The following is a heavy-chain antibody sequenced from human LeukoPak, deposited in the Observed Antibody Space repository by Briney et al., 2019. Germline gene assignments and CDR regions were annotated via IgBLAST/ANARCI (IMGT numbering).Heavy chain of an antibody. V-gene: IGHV3-48*03. J-gene: IGHJ4*02. Sequence: GGSLRLSGAASGLTFSSYEMNWVRQAPGKGLEWVSYISSSGSTIYYADSVKGRFTISRDNAKNPLYLQMNSLRAEDTAVYYCARDHGGPYYFDYWGQGTLVTVSS. CDR2: ISSSGSTI. D-gene: IGHD3-10*01. CDR1: GLTFSSYE. CDR3: ARDHGGPYYFDY.